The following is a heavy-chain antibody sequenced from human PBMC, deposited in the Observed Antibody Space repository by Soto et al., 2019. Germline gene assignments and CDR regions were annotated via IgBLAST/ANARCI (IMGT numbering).Heavy chain of an antibody. D-gene: IGHD3-10*01. CDR1: GGSISCNSYY. CDR2: IYYSGST. CDR3: ARRPXVWFGELGFDYYYGMDV. J-gene: IGHJ6*02. V-gene: IGHV4-39*01. Sequence: SETLSLTCTVSGGSISCNSYYWAWIRQPPGKGLEWIGNIYYSGSTYYNPSLKSRVTISVDTSKNQFSLKLSSVTAADTAVYYCARRPXVWFGELGFDYYYGMDVWGQGTTVTVSS.